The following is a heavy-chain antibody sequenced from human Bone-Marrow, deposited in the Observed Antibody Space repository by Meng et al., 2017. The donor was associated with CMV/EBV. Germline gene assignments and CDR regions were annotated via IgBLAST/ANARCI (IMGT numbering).Heavy chain of an antibody. Sequence: GSLKISCAASGFTVSSNYMSWVRQAPGKGLEWVSVIYSGGSTYYADSVKGRFTISRDNAKNSLYLQMNSLRAEDTAVYYCARLVCSSTSCYNFSDYWGQGTLVTVSS. D-gene: IGHD2-2*02. CDR2: IYSGGST. CDR1: GFTVSSNY. CDR3: ARLVCSSTSCYNFSDY. V-gene: IGHV3-53*01. J-gene: IGHJ4*02.